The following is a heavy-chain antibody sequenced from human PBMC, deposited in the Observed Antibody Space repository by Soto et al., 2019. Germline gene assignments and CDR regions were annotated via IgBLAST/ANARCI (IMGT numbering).Heavy chain of an antibody. CDR3: AGRGYSYLYYYYGMDV. CDR2: IYYSGST. CDR1: GGSISSSSYY. V-gene: IGHV4-39*07. Sequence: SETLSLTCTVSGGSISSSSYYWGWIRQPPGKGLEWIGSIYYSGSTYYNPPLKSRVTISVDTSKNQFSLKLSSVTAADTAVYYCAGRGYSYLYYYYGMDVWGQGTTVTVSS. D-gene: IGHD5-18*01. J-gene: IGHJ6*02.